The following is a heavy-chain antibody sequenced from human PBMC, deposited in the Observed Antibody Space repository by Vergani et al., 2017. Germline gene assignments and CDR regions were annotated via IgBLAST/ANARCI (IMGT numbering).Heavy chain of an antibody. CDR2: IKSDGRT. CDR3: ARDFLTRVTTLDYYYMGV. J-gene: IGHJ6*03. D-gene: IGHD1-1*01. CDR1: GFRVTTYY. Sequence: VELLESGGGLAQPGGSLRVSCSASGFRVTTYYMSLVRPAPGKGLEGVSVIKSDGRTSYAESVRGRFTISRDTSRNAVYLQINILRVEDTGVYYCARDFLTRVTTLDYYYMGVWGKGTTVTVSS. V-gene: IGHV3-66*02.